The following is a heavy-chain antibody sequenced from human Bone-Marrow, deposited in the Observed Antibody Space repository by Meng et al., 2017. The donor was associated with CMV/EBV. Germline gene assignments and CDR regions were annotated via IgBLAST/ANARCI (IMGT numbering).Heavy chain of an antibody. CDR3: ARFRVGEERGSYYEHYYYYGMDV. J-gene: IGHJ6*02. CDR2: INHSGST. V-gene: IGHV4-34*01. D-gene: IGHD1-26*01. CDR1: GGFFSGYY. Sequence: SEPLSLTCAVYGGFFSGYYWSWIRQPPGKGLEWIGEINHSGSTNYNPSLKSRVTISVDTSKNQFSLKLSSVTATDTAVYYCARFRVGEERGSYYEHYYYYGMDVWGQGTTVTVSS.